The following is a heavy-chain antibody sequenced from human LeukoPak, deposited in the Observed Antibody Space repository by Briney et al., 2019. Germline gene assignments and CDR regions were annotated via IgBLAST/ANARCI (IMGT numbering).Heavy chain of an antibody. D-gene: IGHD4-17*01. CDR2: IISILGIA. J-gene: IGHJ4*02. Sequence: ASVKVSCKASGGTFSSYAISWVRQAPGQGLEWMGRIISILGIANYAQKFQGRVTITADKSTSTAYMELSSLRSEDTAVYYCARDNDYGDRPIHWGQGTLVTVSS. V-gene: IGHV1-69*04. CDR3: ARDNDYGDRPIH. CDR1: GGTFSSYA.